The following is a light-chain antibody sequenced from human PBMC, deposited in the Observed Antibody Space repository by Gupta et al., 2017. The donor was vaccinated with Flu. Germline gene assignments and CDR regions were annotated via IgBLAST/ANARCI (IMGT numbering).Light chain of an antibody. CDR1: QSTSNY. J-gene: IGKJ2*01. V-gene: IGKV1-39*01. CDR3: QRFYS. CDR2: NAS. Sequence: NQLHQSPSSLSASLGDRVTITCRTSQSTSNYLNWYQQRPGEAPKILIYNASSLQSGIPSRFSGSGSVTVCTLSINSLQAEDFATYFCQRFYSFGQGTKMEIK.